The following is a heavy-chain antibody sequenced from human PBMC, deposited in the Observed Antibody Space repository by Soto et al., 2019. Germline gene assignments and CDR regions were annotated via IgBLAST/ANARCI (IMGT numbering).Heavy chain of an antibody. CDR1: GGSFSGYH. D-gene: IGHD4-4*01. Sequence: PSETLSLTCAVYGGSFSGYHWTWIRQPPGRGLDWIGEITHSGSPNYNPSLKSRVTISVDTSKNQFSLNLRSVTAADTAVYYCAKIPGSDYSVPFDYWGQGTLVTVSS. V-gene: IGHV4-34*01. CDR2: ITHSGSP. J-gene: IGHJ4*02. CDR3: AKIPGSDYSVPFDY.